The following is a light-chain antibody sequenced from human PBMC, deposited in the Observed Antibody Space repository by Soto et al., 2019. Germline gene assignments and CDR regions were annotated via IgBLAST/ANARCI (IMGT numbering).Light chain of an antibody. J-gene: IGKJ4*01. CDR3: QKYNSAPP. CDR1: QDINNY. Sequence: DIQMTQSPSSLSASVGDRVTITCRASQDINNYLAWYQQKPGKAPQLLINAASTLHSGVPSRFSGSGSGTDFTLTISSLQPEDVATYYCQKYNSAPPFGGGTKVDIK. CDR2: AAS. V-gene: IGKV1-27*01.